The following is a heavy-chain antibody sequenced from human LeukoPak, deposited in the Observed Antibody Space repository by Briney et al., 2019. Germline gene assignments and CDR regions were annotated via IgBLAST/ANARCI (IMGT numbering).Heavy chain of an antibody. CDR1: GFTFGSFW. CDR3: TRDGSGTMNY. J-gene: IGHJ4*02. V-gene: IGHV3-7*04. Sequence: GGSLRLSRAASGFTFGSFWMSWVRQAPGKGLEWVANINQDGSEKYYLESVKGRLTISRDNAKNSLYLQMSSLSAADTAVYFCTRDGSGTMNYWGQGTLLTVSS. CDR2: INQDGSEK. D-gene: IGHD3-10*01.